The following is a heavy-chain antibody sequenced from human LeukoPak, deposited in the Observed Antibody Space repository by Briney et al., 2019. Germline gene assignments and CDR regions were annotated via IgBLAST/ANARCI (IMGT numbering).Heavy chain of an antibody. Sequence: GGSLRLSCAASGFIFSDHYMDWVRQAPGKGLEWVSFISSSSSTIYYSDSVKGRFTISRDNAKNSLYLQMNSLRAEDTAVYYCARLSSSLIDYWGQGTLVTVSS. D-gene: IGHD6-13*01. J-gene: IGHJ4*02. CDR2: ISSSSSTI. V-gene: IGHV3-11*04. CDR1: GFIFSDHY. CDR3: ARLSSSLIDY.